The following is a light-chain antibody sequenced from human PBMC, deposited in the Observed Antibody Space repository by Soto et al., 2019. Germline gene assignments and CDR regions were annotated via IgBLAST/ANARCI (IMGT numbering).Light chain of an antibody. Sequence: ETVMTQSPATLSVSPGETATLSCRTSQGLNRNFACYQQTPGQAPRLLIYGASSGATGIPDRFSGSGSGADFTLTISRLEPEDFAVYYCQQYGSSPWTFGQGTMVDI. CDR3: QQYGSSPWT. CDR2: GAS. J-gene: IGKJ1*01. V-gene: IGKV3-20*01. CDR1: QGLNRN.